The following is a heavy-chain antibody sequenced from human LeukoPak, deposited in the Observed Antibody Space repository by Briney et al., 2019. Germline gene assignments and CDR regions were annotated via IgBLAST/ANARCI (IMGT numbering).Heavy chain of an antibody. V-gene: IGHV3-48*04. CDR3: AREEVRGYLDY. CDR1: GFTFSAYS. CDR2: ISSSGTNI. J-gene: IGHJ4*02. D-gene: IGHD3-10*01. Sequence: PGGSLRLSCAVSGFTFSAYSMNWVRQAPGKGLEWVSYISSSGTNIHYADSVKGRFTFSRDNAKNSLYLQMSSLRVEDTAVYFCAREEVRGYLDYWGQGILVTASS.